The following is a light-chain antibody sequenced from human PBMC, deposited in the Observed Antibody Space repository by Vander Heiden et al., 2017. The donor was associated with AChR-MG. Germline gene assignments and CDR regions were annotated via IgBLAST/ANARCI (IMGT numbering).Light chain of an antibody. CDR3: SSYSSSSPDVV. CDR2: DVS. J-gene: IGLJ2*01. Sequence: QSALTQPASVSGSPGQSIAISCPGTSSDIGAYNFVSWYQQHPGKAPKLMIFDVSDRPSGVSNRFSGSKSGNTASLTISGLQAEDEAAYYCSSYSSSSPDVVFGGGTKLTVL. CDR1: SSDIGAYNF. V-gene: IGLV2-14*03.